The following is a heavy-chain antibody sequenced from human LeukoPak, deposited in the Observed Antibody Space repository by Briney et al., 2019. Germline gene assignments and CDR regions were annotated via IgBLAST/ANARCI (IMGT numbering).Heavy chain of an antibody. D-gene: IGHD3-10*01. V-gene: IGHV3-30*18. CDR1: GFTFSSYG. Sequence: PGRSLRLSCAASGFTFSSYGMHWVRQAPGKGLEWVAVITYDGSNKYYADSVKGRFTISRDNAKNTLYLQMNSLRAEDTAVYYCAKAQRRGTITMVRGLVLSHYGMEVWGKGATVTVSS. J-gene: IGHJ6*04. CDR3: AKAQRRGTITMVRGLVLSHYGMEV. CDR2: ITYDGSNK.